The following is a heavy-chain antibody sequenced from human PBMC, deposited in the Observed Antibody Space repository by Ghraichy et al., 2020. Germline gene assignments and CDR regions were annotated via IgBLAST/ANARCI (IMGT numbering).Heavy chain of an antibody. Sequence: GESLNISCEASGFTFSDHYMDWVRQAPGKGLEWVGLIKNKVNSYTTEYAAFVKGRFTISRDNSKNSLYLQMNSLKVEDTAVYYCAKASGGWFDYWGRGTLVTVSS. J-gene: IGHJ4*02. CDR2: IKNKVNSYTT. CDR1: GFTFSDHY. CDR3: AKASGGWFDY. D-gene: IGHD6-19*01. V-gene: IGHV3-72*01.